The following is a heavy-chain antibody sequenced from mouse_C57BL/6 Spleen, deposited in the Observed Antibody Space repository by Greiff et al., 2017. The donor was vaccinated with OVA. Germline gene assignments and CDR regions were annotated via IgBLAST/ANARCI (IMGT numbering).Heavy chain of an antibody. CDR2: ISDGGSYT. V-gene: IGHV5-4*03. CDR1: GFTFSSYA. J-gene: IGHJ3*01. CDR3: ARGGYGYDGFAY. D-gene: IGHD2-2*01. Sequence: EVKVVESGGGLVKPGGSLKLSCAASGFTFSSYAMSWVRQTPEKRLEWVATISDGGSYTYYPDNVKGRFTISRDNAKNNLYLQMSHLKSEDTAMYYCARGGYGYDGFAYWGQGTLVTVSA.